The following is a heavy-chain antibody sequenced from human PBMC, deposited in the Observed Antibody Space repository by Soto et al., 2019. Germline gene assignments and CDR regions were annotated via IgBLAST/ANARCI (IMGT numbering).Heavy chain of an antibody. J-gene: IGHJ4*02. CDR1: GYTFSNYG. CDR2: ISAYNGNT. CDR3: ALRLGDPGRLYFDY. D-gene: IGHD3-16*01. V-gene: IGHV1-18*01. Sequence: ASVKVSCKASGYTFSNYGISWVRQAPGHGLEWMGWISAYNGNTYYAQKLQGRVTMTTDTSTNTAYMELRSLRSDDTAVYYCALRLGDPGRLYFDYWGQGTLVTVSS.